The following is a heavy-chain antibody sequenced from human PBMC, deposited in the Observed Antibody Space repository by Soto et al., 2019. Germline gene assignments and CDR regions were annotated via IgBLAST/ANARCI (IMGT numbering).Heavy chain of an antibody. CDR2: INSDGIST. D-gene: IGHD3-22*01. CDR3: VRAIGHYGMDV. Sequence: VQLVESGGGLVKPGGSLRLSCAASGFIFSNCWMHWVRQAPGMGLVWVSHINSDGISTTYADSVKGRFTISRDNAKNTLYLQMNSLRAEDTAVYYCVRAIGHYGMDVWGRGTTVTVSS. CDR1: GFIFSNCW. V-gene: IGHV3-74*02. J-gene: IGHJ6*02.